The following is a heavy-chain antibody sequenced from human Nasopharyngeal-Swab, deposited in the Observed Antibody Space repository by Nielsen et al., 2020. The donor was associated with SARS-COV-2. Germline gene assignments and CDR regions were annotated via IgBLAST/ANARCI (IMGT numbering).Heavy chain of an antibody. D-gene: IGHD2-2*01. J-gene: IGHJ6*03. V-gene: IGHV4-34*01. CDR2: INHSGTT. CDR1: GGSFSDYF. CDR3: ARVAIEVVSTSIYMDV. Sequence: SETLSLTCAVYGGSFSDYFWAWIRQPPGRGLEWIGEINHSGTTEYNPSLESRVNVSVDTSKNQFSLKLNFVTAADAAVYYCARVAIEVVSTSIYMDVWGKGTTVTVSS.